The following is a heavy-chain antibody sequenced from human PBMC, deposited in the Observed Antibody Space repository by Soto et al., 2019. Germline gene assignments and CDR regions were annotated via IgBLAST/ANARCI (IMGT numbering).Heavy chain of an antibody. CDR1: GFTFSNYA. D-gene: IGHD3-10*01. CDR3: AKRGSVSYYDY. J-gene: IGHJ4*02. Sequence: EVQLLASGGGLVQPGGSLSLSCAASGFTFSNYAMNWVRQAPGKGLEWVSVISGSVGSTYYADSVKGRFTISRDNSKNTLYLQMNSLRAEDTAVYYCAKRGSVSYYDYWGQGTLVTVSS. V-gene: IGHV3-23*01. CDR2: ISGSVGST.